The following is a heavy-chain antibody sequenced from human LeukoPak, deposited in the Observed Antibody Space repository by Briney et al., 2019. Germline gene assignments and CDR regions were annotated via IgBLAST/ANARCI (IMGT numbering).Heavy chain of an antibody. CDR2: IIPIFGTA. Sequence: SVKVSCKASGGTFSSYAISWVRQAPGQGLEWMGGIIPIFGTANYAQKSQGRVTITADESTSTAYMELSSLRSEDTAVYYCARDKAQYYNFWSGYYPFDIWGQGTMVTVSS. J-gene: IGHJ3*02. V-gene: IGHV1-69*13. CDR1: GGTFSSYA. D-gene: IGHD3-3*01. CDR3: ARDKAQYYNFWSGYYPFDI.